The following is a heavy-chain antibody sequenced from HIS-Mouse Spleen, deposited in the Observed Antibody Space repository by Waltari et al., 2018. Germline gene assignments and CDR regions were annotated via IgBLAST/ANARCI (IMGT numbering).Heavy chain of an antibody. Sequence: QVQLVESGGGVVQPGRSLRLSWSASGFAFSSHGMHWVRQAPGKGLEWVAVIWYDGSNKYYADSVKGRFTISRDNSKNTLYLQMNSLRAEDTAVYYCAREALGMGAFDIWGQGTMVTVSS. CDR2: IWYDGSNK. CDR3: AREALGMGAFDI. J-gene: IGHJ3*02. D-gene: IGHD7-27*01. V-gene: IGHV3-33*01. CDR1: GFAFSSHG.